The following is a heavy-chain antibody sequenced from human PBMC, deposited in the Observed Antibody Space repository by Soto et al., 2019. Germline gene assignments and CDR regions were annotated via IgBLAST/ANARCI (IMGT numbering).Heavy chain of an antibody. CDR2: ISAYNGNT. J-gene: IGHJ3*02. CDR3: ARDYDFWSGYLDDDAFDI. V-gene: IGHV1-18*04. CDR1: GYTFTSYG. D-gene: IGHD3-3*01. Sequence: EASVKVSCKASGYTFTSYGISWVRQAPGQGLEWMGWISAYNGNTNYAQKLQGRVTMTTDTSTSTAYMELRSLRSDDTAVYYCARDYDFWSGYLDDDAFDIWGQGTMVTVSS.